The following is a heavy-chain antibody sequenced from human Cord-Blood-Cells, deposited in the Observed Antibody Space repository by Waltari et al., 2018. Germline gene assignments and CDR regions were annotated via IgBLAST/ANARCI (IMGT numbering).Heavy chain of an antibody. V-gene: IGHV4-61*09. J-gene: IGHJ3*02. Sequence: QVQLQESGPGLVKPSQTLSLTCTVSGGSISSGSYYWSWIRQPAGKGLEWIGYIYTSGSTNYNPSRKSRVTISVYTSKNQFSLKLSSVTAADTAVYYCARSTYYYGSGSYYDAFDIWGQGTMVTVSS. CDR2: IYTSGST. D-gene: IGHD3-10*01. CDR1: GGSISSGSYY. CDR3: ARSTYYYGSGSYYDAFDI.